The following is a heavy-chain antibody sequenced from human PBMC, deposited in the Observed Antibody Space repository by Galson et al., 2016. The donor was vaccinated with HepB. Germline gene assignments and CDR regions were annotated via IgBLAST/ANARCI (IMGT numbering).Heavy chain of an antibody. V-gene: IGHV4-39*01. J-gene: IGHJ4*02. CDR1: GGSTGSNRYY. CDR2: IYYNGRT. CDR3: VRLIHCSSVSCNGY. Sequence: TCTVSGGSTGSNRYYWGWIRQPPGKGLEWIGTIYYNGRTHYNSSLKSRVTMSVDTSKNQFSLKLSSVTAADTAVYYCVRLIHCSSVSCNGYWGQGTLVTVSS. D-gene: IGHD2-2*01.